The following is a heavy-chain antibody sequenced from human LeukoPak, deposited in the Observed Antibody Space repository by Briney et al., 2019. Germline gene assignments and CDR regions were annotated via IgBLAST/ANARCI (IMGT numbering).Heavy chain of an antibody. J-gene: IGHJ3*02. V-gene: IGHV4-59*01. CDR1: GGSISSYY. Sequence: SSETLSLTCTVSGGSISSYYWSWIRQPPGKGLEWIGYIYDSGSTNYNPSLKSRVTISVDTSKNQFSLKLSSVTAADTAVFYCASLTTADAFDIWGQGTMVTVSS. CDR2: IYDSGST. CDR3: ASLTTADAFDI. D-gene: IGHD3-22*01.